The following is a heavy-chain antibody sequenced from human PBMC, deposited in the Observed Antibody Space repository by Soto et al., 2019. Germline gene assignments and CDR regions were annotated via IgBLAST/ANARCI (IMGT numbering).Heavy chain of an antibody. Sequence: PGESLKISCKGSGYIFTNYWIGWVRQMPGKGLEWMGIIYPGDSDTKYSPSFQGQVTISADKSINTAYLQWSSLKASDTAMYYCASLSRLAPRSAFDYWGQGTLVTVSS. J-gene: IGHJ4*02. CDR3: ASLSRLAPRSAFDY. D-gene: IGHD1-26*01. CDR2: IYPGDSDT. V-gene: IGHV5-51*01. CDR1: GYIFTNYW.